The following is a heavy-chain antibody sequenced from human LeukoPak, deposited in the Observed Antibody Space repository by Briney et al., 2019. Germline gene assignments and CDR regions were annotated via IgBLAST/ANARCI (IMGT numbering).Heavy chain of an antibody. Sequence: GGSLRLSCAASGFTVSSNYMSWVRQAPGKGLEWVSVIYSGGSTYYADSVKGRFTISRDNSKNTLYLQMNSLRAEDTAVYYCAKVLDSSGYYYWGQGTLVTVSS. V-gene: IGHV3-53*05. CDR2: IYSGGST. CDR3: AKVLDSSGYYY. D-gene: IGHD3-22*01. CDR1: GFTVSSNY. J-gene: IGHJ4*02.